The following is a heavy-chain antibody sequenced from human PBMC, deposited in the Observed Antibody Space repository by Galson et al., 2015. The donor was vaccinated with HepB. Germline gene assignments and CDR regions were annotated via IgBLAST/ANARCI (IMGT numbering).Heavy chain of an antibody. CDR2: ISSSSSYI. V-gene: IGHV3-21*01. CDR1: GFTFSSCS. D-gene: IGHD3-3*01. Sequence: SLRLSCAASGFTFSSCSMNWVRQAPGKGLEWVSSISSSSSYIYYADSVKGRFTISIDNAKNSLYLQMNSLRAEDTAVYYCARARNYDFWSDYYYYMDVWGKGTTVTVSS. CDR3: ARARNYDFWSDYYYYMDV. J-gene: IGHJ6*03.